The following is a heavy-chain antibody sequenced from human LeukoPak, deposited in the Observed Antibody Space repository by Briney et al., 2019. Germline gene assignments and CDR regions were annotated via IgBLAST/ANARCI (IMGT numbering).Heavy chain of an antibody. CDR2: IYPGDYET. V-gene: IGHV5-51*01. CDR3: ASPPGYCGNDCSFDH. Sequence: GESLKISSEGSGYSFSNYWIGWVGQMPGKGLEWMGIIYPGDYETRYSPSFQGLVTISVDKSISTAYLQWSSLKASDTAMYYCASPPGYCGNDCSFDHWGQGTLVTVSS. J-gene: IGHJ4*02. D-gene: IGHD2-21*02. CDR1: GYSFSNYW.